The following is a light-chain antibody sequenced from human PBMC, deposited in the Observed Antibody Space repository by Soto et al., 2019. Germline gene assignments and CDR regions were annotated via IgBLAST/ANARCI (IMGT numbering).Light chain of an antibody. Sequence: QSALTQPASVSGSPGQSITISCTGTSSDVGGYNYVSWYQQHPGKAPKLMIYDVSNRPSGVSNRFSGSKSGNTASLTISGLQAEDEADYYWSSYTSSSTVVFGGETKLTVL. CDR1: SSDVGGYNY. CDR2: DVS. V-gene: IGLV2-14*01. CDR3: SSYTSSSTVV. J-gene: IGLJ2*01.